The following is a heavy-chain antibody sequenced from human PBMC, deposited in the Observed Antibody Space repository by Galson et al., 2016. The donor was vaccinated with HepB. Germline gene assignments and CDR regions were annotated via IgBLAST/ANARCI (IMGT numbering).Heavy chain of an antibody. CDR2: VFFRGST. V-gene: IGHV4-59*01. J-gene: IGHJ5*02. CDR3: VRRTYEGPPDH. Sequence: CSVSGGSIDGYYWHWIRQPPGKGLEWIGRVFFRGSTTYNPSLEDRITISEDISKNQVVITMSNMDPVDTASYFCVRRTYEGPPDHWGPGILVTVSS. CDR1: GGSIDGYY. D-gene: IGHD2-21*01.